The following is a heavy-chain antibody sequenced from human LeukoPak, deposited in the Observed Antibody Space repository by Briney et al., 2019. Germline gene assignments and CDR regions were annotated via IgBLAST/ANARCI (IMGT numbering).Heavy chain of an antibody. J-gene: IGHJ4*02. V-gene: IGHV1-18*01. CDR1: GYTFTSYG. CDR3: ARESWGSSGKGFDY. Sequence: ASVKVSCKASGYTFTSYGISWVRQAPGQGLEWMGWISAYNGNTNYAQKLQGRVTMTTDTSTSTAYMKLRSLRSDDTAVYYCARESWGSSGKGFDYWGQGTLVTVSS. D-gene: IGHD6-19*01. CDR2: ISAYNGNT.